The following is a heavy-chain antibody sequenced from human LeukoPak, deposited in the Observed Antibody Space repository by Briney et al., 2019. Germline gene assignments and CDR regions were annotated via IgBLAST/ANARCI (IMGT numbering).Heavy chain of an antibody. V-gene: IGHV2-5*02. CDR2: IYWDDDK. CDR3: AHKTTYYDFWSGYFQPKSAYFDN. CDR1: GFSLSTSGVG. J-gene: IGHJ4*02. Sequence: SGPTLVKPTQTLTLTCTFSGFSLSTSGVGVGWIRQPPGKALEWLALIYWDDDKRYSPSLKSRLTITKDTSKNQVVLTMTNMDPVDTATHYCAHKTTYYDFWSGYFQPKSAYFDNRGQGTLVTVSS. D-gene: IGHD3-3*01.